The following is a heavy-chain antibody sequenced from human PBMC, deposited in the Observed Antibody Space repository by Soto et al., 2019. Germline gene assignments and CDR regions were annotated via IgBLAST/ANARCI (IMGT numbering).Heavy chain of an antibody. CDR2: ISAGGDEA. CDR3: AKGGWEWSLNYWFYP. J-gene: IGHJ5*02. Sequence: GGSLRLSCAASGFHYSNYAMICVRQAPGKGLEWVSSISAGGDEAYHADAVKGRLTISRENSNNTLYLKMNSLRADDTAVYYCAKGGWEWSLNYWFYPWGQGTLVTVYS. V-gene: IGHV3-23*01. D-gene: IGHD3-3*01. CDR1: GFHYSNYA.